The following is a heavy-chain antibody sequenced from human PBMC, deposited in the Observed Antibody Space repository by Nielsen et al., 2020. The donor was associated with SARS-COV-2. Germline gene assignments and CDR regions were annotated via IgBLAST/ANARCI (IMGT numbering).Heavy chain of an antibody. CDR3: AKILNYYDSSGYFDY. D-gene: IGHD3-22*01. J-gene: IGHJ4*02. CDR2: IYPGDSDT. CDR1: GYSFTSYW. V-gene: IGHV5-51*01. Sequence: EESLKISCKGSGYSFTSYWIVWVRQMPGKGLEWMGIIYPGDSDTRYSPSFQGQVTISADKSISTAYLQWSSLKASDTAMYYCAKILNYYDSSGYFDYWGQGTLVTVSS.